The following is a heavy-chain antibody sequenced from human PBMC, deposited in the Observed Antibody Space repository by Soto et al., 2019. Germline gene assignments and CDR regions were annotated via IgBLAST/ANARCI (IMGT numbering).Heavy chain of an antibody. D-gene: IGHD2-2*01. V-gene: IGHV3-33*01. Sequence: QVQLVESGGGVVQPGRSLRLSCAASGFTFRNHGMHWVRLAPGKGLEWVAVIWYDGSEKYYAESVKGRFTVSRDNSKNTLYLQMNSLRGEDTAVYYCARDLGWPAARFYPWGQGTQVTVSS. CDR2: IWYDGSEK. J-gene: IGHJ5*02. CDR1: GFTFRNHG. CDR3: ARDLGWPAARFYP.